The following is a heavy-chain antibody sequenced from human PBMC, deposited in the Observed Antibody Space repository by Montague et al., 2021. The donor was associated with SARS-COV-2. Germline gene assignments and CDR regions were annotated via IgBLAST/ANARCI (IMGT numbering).Heavy chain of an antibody. V-gene: IGHV4-38-2*02. CDR1: GDSITNNYY. D-gene: IGHD2-21*01. Sequence: SETLSLTCTVSGDSITNNYYWGWIRQPPGKGLEWIGTIYHSGTTYYNPSLKCRVTISVDTSNNQFSLKLTSVTAADTAVYYCARRHIVASNRAFDYWGQGTLVTVSS. CDR3: ARRHIVASNRAFDY. J-gene: IGHJ4*02. CDR2: IYHSGTT.